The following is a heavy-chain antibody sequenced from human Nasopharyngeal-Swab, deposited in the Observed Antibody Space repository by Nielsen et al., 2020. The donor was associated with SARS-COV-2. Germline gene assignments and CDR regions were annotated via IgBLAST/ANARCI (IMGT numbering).Heavy chain of an antibody. J-gene: IGHJ5*02. CDR2: INHSGST. Sequence: WIRQPPGKGLEWIGEINHSGSTNYNPSLKSRVTISVDTSKNQFSLKLSPVTAADTAVYYCAGGAHSSSSGVGNWFDPWGQGTLVTVSS. D-gene: IGHD6-6*01. V-gene: IGHV4-34*01. CDR3: AGGAHSSSSGVGNWFDP.